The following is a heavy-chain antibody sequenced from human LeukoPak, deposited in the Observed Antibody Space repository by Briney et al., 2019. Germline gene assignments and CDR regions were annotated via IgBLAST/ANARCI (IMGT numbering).Heavy chain of an antibody. D-gene: IGHD3-3*01. CDR2: INHSGST. CDR1: GGSFSGYY. Sequence: SETLSLTCAVYGGSFSGYYWSWIRQPPGKGLEWIGEINHSGSTNYNPSLKSRVTISVDTSKNQFSLKLSSVTAADTAVYYCARVHHDFWSGYLKIPNWFDPWGQGTLVTVSS. V-gene: IGHV4-34*01. CDR3: ARVHHDFWSGYLKIPNWFDP. J-gene: IGHJ5*02.